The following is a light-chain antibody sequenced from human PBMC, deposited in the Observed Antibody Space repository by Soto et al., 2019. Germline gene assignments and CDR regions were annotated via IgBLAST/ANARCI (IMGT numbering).Light chain of an antibody. CDR2: RNN. J-gene: IGLJ1*01. Sequence: SVLPQPPSASGTPGQRVTISCSGSSSNIGSNYVYWYQQLPGTAPKLLIYRNNQRPSGVPDRFSGSKSGTSASLAISGLRSEDEADYYCAAWDDSLSGRYVFGTGTKVTVL. V-gene: IGLV1-47*01. CDR3: AAWDDSLSGRYV. CDR1: SSNIGSNY.